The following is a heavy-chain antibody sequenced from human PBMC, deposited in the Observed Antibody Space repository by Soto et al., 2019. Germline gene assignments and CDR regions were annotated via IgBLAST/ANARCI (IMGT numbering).Heavy chain of an antibody. V-gene: IGHV4-61*03. J-gene: IGHJ2*01. Sequence: QVQLQESGPGLVKPSETLSLTCSVSGGSVSNASFYWTWIRQAPGTGLEYIGYIFYTGVTNYNPSLSSRVTISLDTSKIHFSLKLNSMTAADPAVYYCVLVLDSSSYAALWGRGTLVTVAS. CDR1: GGSVSNASFY. CDR2: IFYTGVT. CDR3: VLVLDSSSYAAL. D-gene: IGHD6-6*01.